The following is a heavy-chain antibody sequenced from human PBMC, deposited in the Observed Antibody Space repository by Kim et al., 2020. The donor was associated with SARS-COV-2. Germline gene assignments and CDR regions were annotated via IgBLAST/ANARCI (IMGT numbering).Heavy chain of an antibody. D-gene: IGHD5-12*01. J-gene: IGHJ4*02. Sequence: GGSLRLSCAASGFTFSSYAMHWVRQAPGKGLEWVAVISYDGNNKYYADSVKGRFTISRDNSKNTLYLQMNSLRAEDTAVYYCARSSGKRWLQRALDYWGQGTLVTVSS. CDR2: ISYDGNNK. CDR1: GFTFSSYA. V-gene: IGHV3-30-3*01. CDR3: ARSSGKRWLQRALDY.